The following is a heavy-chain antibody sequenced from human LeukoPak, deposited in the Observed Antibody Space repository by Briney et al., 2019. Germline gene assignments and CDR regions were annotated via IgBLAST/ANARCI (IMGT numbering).Heavy chain of an antibody. CDR1: GFTFSNAY. Sequence: GGSLRLSCAASGFTFSNAYMNWVRQAPGKGLEWVGRIKPKTDGETTEYAAPVKGRFSISRDDSKNMLYLQMNSLRTEDTAVYYCITPLPYSAQGGQGTLVTVSS. D-gene: IGHD2-21*01. CDR3: ITPLPYSAQ. CDR2: IKPKTDGETT. V-gene: IGHV3-15*07. J-gene: IGHJ4*02.